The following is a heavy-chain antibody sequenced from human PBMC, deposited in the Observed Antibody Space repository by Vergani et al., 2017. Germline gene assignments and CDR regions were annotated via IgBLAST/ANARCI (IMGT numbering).Heavy chain of an antibody. V-gene: IGHV3-7*01. CDR2: IKQDGSEK. J-gene: IGHJ6*02. CDR3: AGDRPKYYYGSGRGYYYGMDV. CDR1: GFTVSSNY. Sequence: EVQLVESGGGLIQPGGSLRLSCAASGFTVSSNYMSWVRQAPGKGLEWVANIKQDGSEKYYVDSVKGRFTISRDNAKNSLYLQMNSLRAEDTAVYYCAGDRPKYYYGSGRGYYYGMDVWGQGTTVTVSS. D-gene: IGHD3-10*01.